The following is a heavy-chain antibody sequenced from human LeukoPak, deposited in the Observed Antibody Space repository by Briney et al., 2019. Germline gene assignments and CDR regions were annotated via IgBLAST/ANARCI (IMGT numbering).Heavy chain of an antibody. CDR3: ARGWGYFDS. V-gene: IGHV4-59*08. D-gene: IGHD7-27*01. CDR2: VSYSGST. CDR1: GGSISSYY. J-gene: IGHJ4*02. Sequence: NPSETLSLTCTVSGGSISSYYWSWIRQPPGKGLEWIGYVSYSGSTNYNPPLKSRVTISVDTSKNQFSLKLSSVTAVDTAVYYCARGWGYFDSWGQGTLVTVSS.